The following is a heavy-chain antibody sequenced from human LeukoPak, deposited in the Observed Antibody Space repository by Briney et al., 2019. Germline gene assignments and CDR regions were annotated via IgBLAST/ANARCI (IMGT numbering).Heavy chain of an antibody. CDR3: ARIIAVAGFYY. Sequence: GGSRRLSCAASGFTYSSYSMNWVRQAPGKGLEWVSSISSSSSYIYYADSVKGRFTISRDNAKNSLYLQMNSLRAEDTAVYYCARIIAVAGFYYWGQGTLVTVSS. V-gene: IGHV3-21*01. J-gene: IGHJ4*02. D-gene: IGHD6-19*01. CDR1: GFTYSSYS. CDR2: ISSSSSYI.